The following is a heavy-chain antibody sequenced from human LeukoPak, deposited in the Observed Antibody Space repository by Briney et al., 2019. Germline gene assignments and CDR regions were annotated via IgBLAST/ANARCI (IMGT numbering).Heavy chain of an antibody. Sequence: GGSLRLSCAASGFTFDDYGMSWVRQAPGKGLEWVSGLNWIGNSAGYADSVKGRFTISRDNAKNSLYLQMSSLRAEDTALNHCARNYGDSFDLWGQGTLVTVSS. CDR2: LNWIGNSA. J-gene: IGHJ4*02. V-gene: IGHV3-20*01. CDR1: GFTFDDYG. D-gene: IGHD4-17*01. CDR3: ARNYGDSFDL.